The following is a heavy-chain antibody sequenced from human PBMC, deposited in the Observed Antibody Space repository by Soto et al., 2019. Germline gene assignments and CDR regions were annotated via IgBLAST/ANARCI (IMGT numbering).Heavy chain of an antibody. CDR2: SIPMFGTA. J-gene: IGHJ4*02. V-gene: IGHV1-69*01. Sequence: QVQLVQSGAEVKKPGSSVKVSCKASGDTFSSYAINWVRQAPGQGLEWMGGSIPMFGTANYAQKFKGRVTISAGESTSTVYMERSSLRCEDTAVYYCARVGPAHYYDCSGYYSSFVYWGQVTLVTVSS. CDR3: ARVGPAHYYDCSGYYSSFVY. CDR1: GDTFSSYA. D-gene: IGHD3-22*01.